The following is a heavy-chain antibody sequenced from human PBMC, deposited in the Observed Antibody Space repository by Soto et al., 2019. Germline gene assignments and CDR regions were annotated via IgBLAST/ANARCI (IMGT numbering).Heavy chain of an antibody. CDR3: ARMGNCGGDCYSFQH. CDR1: GGSISSGGYY. D-gene: IGHD2-21*02. J-gene: IGHJ1*01. Sequence: QVQLQESGPGLVKPSQTLSLTCTVSGGSISSGGYYWSWIRQHPGKGLEWIGCIYYSGSTYYNPSLKSRVTISVDTSKNQFSLKLSSVTAADTAVYYCARMGNCGGDCYSFQHWGQGTLVTVSS. V-gene: IGHV4-31*03. CDR2: IYYSGST.